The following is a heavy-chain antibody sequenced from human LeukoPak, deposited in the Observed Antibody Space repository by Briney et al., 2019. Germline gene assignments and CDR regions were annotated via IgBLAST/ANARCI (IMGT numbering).Heavy chain of an antibody. Sequence: GGSLRLSCAASGFTFSGYDMHWLRQATGKGLEWVSGIGIPGDTYYPGSVKGRFTISRENAKNSFYLQMSSLRAEDTAVYYCARAHVAAGLAFDIWGQGTMVTVSS. J-gene: IGHJ3*02. V-gene: IGHV3-13*01. CDR1: GFTFSGYD. D-gene: IGHD6-25*01. CDR3: ARAHVAAGLAFDI. CDR2: IGIPGDT.